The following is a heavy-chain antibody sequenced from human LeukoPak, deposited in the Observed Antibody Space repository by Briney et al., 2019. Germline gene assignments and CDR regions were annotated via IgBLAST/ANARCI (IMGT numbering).Heavy chain of an antibody. J-gene: IGHJ4*02. V-gene: IGHV2-70*04. CDR3: ARQYYYDSSGYYGVDY. CDR1: GFSLSTSGMR. CDR2: IDWDDDK. Sequence: SGPALVKPTQTLRLTCTFSGFSLSTSGMRVSWIRQPPGKALEWLARIDWDDDKFYSTSLKTRLTISKDTSKNQVVLTMTNMDPVDTATYYCARQYYYDSSGYYGVDYWGQGTLVTVSS. D-gene: IGHD3-22*01.